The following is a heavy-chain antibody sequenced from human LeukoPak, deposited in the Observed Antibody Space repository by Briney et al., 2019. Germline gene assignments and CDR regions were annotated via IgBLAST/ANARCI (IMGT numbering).Heavy chain of an antibody. CDR2: IYPGDSDT. J-gene: IGHJ3*02. CDR3: ASARYCSGGSCYAFDI. V-gene: IGHV5-51*01. D-gene: IGHD2-15*01. Sequence: GESLKISCKGSGYSFTSYWIGWVRQMPGKGLEWMGNIYPGDSDTRYSPSFQGQVTISADKSISTAYLQWSSLKASDTAMYYCASARYCSGGSCYAFDIWGQGTMVAVSS. CDR1: GYSFTSYW.